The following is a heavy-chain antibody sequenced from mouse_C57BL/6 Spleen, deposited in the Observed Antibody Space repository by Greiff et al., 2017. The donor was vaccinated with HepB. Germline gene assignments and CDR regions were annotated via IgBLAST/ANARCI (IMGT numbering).Heavy chain of an antibody. CDR1: GYTFTSYW. CDR2: IDPSDSYT. CDR3: ARSSYDYDRYAMDY. J-gene: IGHJ4*01. Sequence: QVQLQQPGAELVKPGASVKLSCKASGYTFTSYWMQWVKQRPGQGLEWIGDIDPSDSYTNYNQKFKGKATLTVDTSSSTAYMQLSSLTSEDSAVYYCARSSYDYDRYAMDYWGQGTSVTVSS. V-gene: IGHV1-50*01. D-gene: IGHD2-4*01.